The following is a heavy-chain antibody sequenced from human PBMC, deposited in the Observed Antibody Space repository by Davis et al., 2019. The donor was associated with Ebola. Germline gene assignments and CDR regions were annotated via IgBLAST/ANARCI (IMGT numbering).Heavy chain of an antibody. CDR1: GYTFTSYG. J-gene: IGHJ3*02. CDR3: ARFRHYDSSGYFFWDDAFDI. D-gene: IGHD3-22*01. Sequence: AASVKVSCKASGYTFTSYGIGWVRQAPGQGLEWMGWISAYNGNTNYAQKLQGRVTMTTDTSTSTAYMELRSLRSDDTAVYYCARFRHYDSSGYFFWDDAFDIWGQGTMVTVSS. CDR2: ISAYNGNT. V-gene: IGHV1-18*04.